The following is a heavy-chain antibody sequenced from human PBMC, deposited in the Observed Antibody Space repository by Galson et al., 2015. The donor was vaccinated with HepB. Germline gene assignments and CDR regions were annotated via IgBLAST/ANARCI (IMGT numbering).Heavy chain of an antibody. D-gene: IGHD6-6*01. CDR3: TTDLLYSRSWTNGAFDI. CDR2: IKRQTGGGTT. CDR1: GFTFSNAW. V-gene: IGHV3-15*01. J-gene: IGHJ3*02. Sequence: SLRLSCAASGFTFSNAWMSWVRQAPGKGLEWVGRIKRQTGGGTTDYAAPVKGRFTISRDDSKDTLYLQMNSLKTEDTDVYYCTTDLLYSRSWTNGAFDILCQGTMVTVSS.